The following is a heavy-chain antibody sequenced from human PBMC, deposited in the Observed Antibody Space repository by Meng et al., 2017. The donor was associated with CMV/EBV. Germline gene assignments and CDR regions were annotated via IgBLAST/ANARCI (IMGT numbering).Heavy chain of an antibody. J-gene: IGHJ4*02. V-gene: IGHV4-39*07. Sequence: CSVSGGSFSSRSYYWCWIRQPPGKGLEWIGSIYYSGTTYYNPSLKSRVTISVDTSKNQFSLNLNSVTAADTAVYYCANYRFNSMMDYWGQGSLVTVSS. CDR2: IYYSGTT. D-gene: IGHD2/OR15-2a*01. CDR3: ANYRFNSMMDY. CDR1: GGSFSSRSYY.